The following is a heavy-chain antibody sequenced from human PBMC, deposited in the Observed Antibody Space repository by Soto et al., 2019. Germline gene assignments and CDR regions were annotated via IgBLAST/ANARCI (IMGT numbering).Heavy chain of an antibody. D-gene: IGHD6-19*01. CDR3: ARITIAVAGEYYFDY. J-gene: IGHJ4*02. CDR2: IYYSGST. CDR1: GNSISSYY. V-gene: IGHV4-59*01. Sequence: SETLSLTGTVSGNSISSYYWSWIRQPPGKGLEWIGYIYYSGSTNYNPSLKSRVTISVDTSKNQFSLKLSSVTAADTAVYYCARITIAVAGEYYFDYWGQGTLVTVSS.